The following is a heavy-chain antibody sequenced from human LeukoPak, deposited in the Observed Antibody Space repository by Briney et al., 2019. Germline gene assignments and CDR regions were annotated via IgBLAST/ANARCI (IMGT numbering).Heavy chain of an antibody. CDR3: ARDLDY. J-gene: IGHJ4*02. CDR1: GGSISSYY. V-gene: IGHV4-59*01. CDR2: IYYSGST. Sequence: SETLSLTCTISGGSISSYYWSWIRQPPGKGLKWIGYIYYSGSTNYNPSLKSRVTISVDTSKNQFSLKLSSVTAADTAVYYCARDLDYWGQGTLVTFCS.